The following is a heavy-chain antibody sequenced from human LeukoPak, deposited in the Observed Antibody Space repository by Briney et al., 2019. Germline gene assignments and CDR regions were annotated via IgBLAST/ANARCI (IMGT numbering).Heavy chain of an antibody. CDR2: IMGSGGST. CDR3: AKEPLFYCTNGVCPFDY. D-gene: IGHD2-8*01. Sequence: GGSLRLSCAASGFTFSGYALSWVGQAPGKGLEGVSAIMGSGGSTYYADSVKGRFTISRDNSKNTLYLQMNSLRAEDTAVYYCAKEPLFYCTNGVCPFDYWGQGTLVTVSS. J-gene: IGHJ4*02. CDR1: GFTFSGYA. V-gene: IGHV3-23*01.